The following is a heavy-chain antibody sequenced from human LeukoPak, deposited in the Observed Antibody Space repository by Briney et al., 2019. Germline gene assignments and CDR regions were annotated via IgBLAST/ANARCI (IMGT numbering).Heavy chain of an antibody. CDR1: GGSFSGYY. J-gene: IGHJ4*02. CDR2: INHSGST. Sequence: SETLSLTCAVYGGSFSGYYWSWIRQPPGKGLEWIGEINHSGSTNYNPSLKSRVTISVDTSKNQFSLKLSSVTAADTAVYYCARQEVGATSDYWGQGTLVTVSS. V-gene: IGHV4-34*01. CDR3: ARQEVGATSDY. D-gene: IGHD1-26*01.